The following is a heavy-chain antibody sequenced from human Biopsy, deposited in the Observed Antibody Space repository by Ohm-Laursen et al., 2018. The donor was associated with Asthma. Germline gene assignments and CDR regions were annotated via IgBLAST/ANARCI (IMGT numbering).Heavy chain of an antibody. CDR1: GFSFSTYGVG. CDR2: INWNDNK. J-gene: IGHJ4*02. CDR3: AHRRYGPSVEYYYDSSGYSPFDY. V-gene: IGHV2-5*01. Sequence: TQTLTLTCTFSGFSFSTYGVGVGWIRQSPGKALEWLALINWNDNKRYSPSLKSRLTITKDTSKSLVVLTMTNMDPVDTATYYCAHRRYGPSVEYYYDSSGYSPFDYWGQGTLVPVSS. D-gene: IGHD3-22*01.